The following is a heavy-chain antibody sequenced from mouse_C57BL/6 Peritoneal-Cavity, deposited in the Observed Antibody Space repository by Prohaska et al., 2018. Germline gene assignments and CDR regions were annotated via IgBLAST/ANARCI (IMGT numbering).Heavy chain of an antibody. CDR3: ARLLPFAY. CDR2: ISSGSSTI. J-gene: IGHJ3*01. Sequence: GFTFSDYGMHWVRQAPEKGLEWVAYISSGSSTIYYADTVKGRFTISRDNAKNTLFLQMTSLRSEDTAMYYCARLLPFAYWGKGNLVTVSA. CDR1: GFTFSDYG. V-gene: IGHV5-17*01.